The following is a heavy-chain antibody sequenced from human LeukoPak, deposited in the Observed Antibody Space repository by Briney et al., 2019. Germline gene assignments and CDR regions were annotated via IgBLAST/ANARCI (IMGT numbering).Heavy chain of an antibody. D-gene: IGHD4-17*01. CDR2: ILSTGTT. CDR1: GFPFSASA. V-gene: IGHV3-23*01. J-gene: IGHJ5*02. CDR3: ATVKYDYGDPVGWFDP. Sequence: AGGSLRLSCAASGFPFSASAMTWVRQAPGKGLEWVSHILSTGTTYYADSVRGRFTISRDNSKNTLYLLMTSLRADDTAVYYCATVKYDYGDPVGWFDPWGQGTLVTVSS.